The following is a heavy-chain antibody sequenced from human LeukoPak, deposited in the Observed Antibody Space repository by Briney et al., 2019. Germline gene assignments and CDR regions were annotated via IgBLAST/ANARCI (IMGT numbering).Heavy chain of an antibody. D-gene: IGHD6-19*01. J-gene: IGHJ4*02. Sequence: SETLSLTCTVSGGSISSYYWSWIRQPPGKGLEWIGYIYFSETTNYNPSLKSRVTISVDKSKNQFSLKLSSVTAADTAVYYCARELPVAGRPFDYWGQGTLVTVSS. V-gene: IGHV4-59*01. CDR1: GGSISSYY. CDR2: IYFSETT. CDR3: ARELPVAGRPFDY.